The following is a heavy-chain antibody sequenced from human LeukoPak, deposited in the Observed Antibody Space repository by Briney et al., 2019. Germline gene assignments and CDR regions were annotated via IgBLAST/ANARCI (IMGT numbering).Heavy chain of an antibody. CDR1: GFTFSSYW. CDR3: ARVQRQPLTYCSGGSCYPYYYYYMDV. V-gene: IGHV3-7*01. D-gene: IGHD2-15*01. J-gene: IGHJ6*03. Sequence: GGSLRLSCAASGFTFSSYWMSWVRQAPGKGLEWVANIKQDGSEKYYVDSVKGRFTISRDNAKNSLYLQMNSLRAEDTAVYYCARVQRQPLTYCSGGSCYPYYYYYMDVWGKGTTVTVSS. CDR2: IKQDGSEK.